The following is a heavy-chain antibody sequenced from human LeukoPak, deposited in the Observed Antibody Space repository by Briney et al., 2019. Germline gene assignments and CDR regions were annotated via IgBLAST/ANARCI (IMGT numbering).Heavy chain of an antibody. J-gene: IGHJ4*02. V-gene: IGHV3-7*01. CDR2: IKSDRSEK. D-gene: IGHD3-16*02. Sequence: GESLRLSCAGSTYMFNNYWMTWVRQAPGKGLEWVANIKSDRSEKYFVDSVEGRFTIARDNAKKSLYLQMNSLRPEDTAVYYCTGGQPIVSWGQGTLVTVSS. CDR1: TYMFNNYW. CDR3: TGGQPIVS.